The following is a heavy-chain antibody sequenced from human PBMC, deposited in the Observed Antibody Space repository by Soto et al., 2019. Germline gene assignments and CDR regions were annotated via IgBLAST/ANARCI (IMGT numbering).Heavy chain of an antibody. D-gene: IGHD2-15*01. CDR1: GYTFTSYG. CDR3: ARAGYCGGGSCYPGATDD. J-gene: IGHJ4*02. V-gene: IGHV1-18*01. CDR2: ISAHNGNT. Sequence: QVQLVQSGAEVKKPGASVKVSCKASGYTFTSYGINWLRQAPGQGLEWVGWISAHNGNTKYAQNPECRVTVTTYTAASTDYREMGSLGADDTAVYYCARAGYCGGGSCYPGATDDWGQVTLVTVSS.